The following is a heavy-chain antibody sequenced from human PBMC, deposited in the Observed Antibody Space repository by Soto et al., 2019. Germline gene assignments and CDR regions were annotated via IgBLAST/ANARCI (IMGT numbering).Heavy chain of an antibody. CDR1: GFTFINYA. CDR2: ISGGGDRT. J-gene: IGHJ2*01. D-gene: IGHD2-2*01. Sequence: EVQLLESGGGLVQPGGSLRLSCVGSGFTFINYAMNWVRQTPGKGLEWVSTISGGGDRTFDADTVKCRFTISRDNSTKTVNLQMNSLRADDTAVYYCARKVLGSTSRPDWWYFELWGRGTLVTVSS. V-gene: IGHV3-23*01. CDR3: ARKVLGSTSRPDWWYFEL.